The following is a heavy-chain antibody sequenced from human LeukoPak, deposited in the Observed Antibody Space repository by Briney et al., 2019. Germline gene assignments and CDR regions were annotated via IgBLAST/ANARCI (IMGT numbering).Heavy chain of an antibody. J-gene: IGHJ6*03. Sequence: GESLRLSCAASGFTFDDYAMNWVRQVPGRGLEWVSGINWNGRITEYADSVKDRFTIPRQNTENSLYLYMNNLGGEDTALYFCARGSVQLWLRDTYYYMDVWGKGTTVTVS. CDR2: INWNGRIT. D-gene: IGHD5-18*01. CDR3: ARGSVQLWLRDTYYYMDV. CDR1: GFTFDDYA. V-gene: IGHV3-20*04.